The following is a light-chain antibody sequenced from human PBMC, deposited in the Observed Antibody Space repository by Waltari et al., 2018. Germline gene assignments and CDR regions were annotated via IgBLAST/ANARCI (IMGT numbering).Light chain of an antibody. Sequence: QSALTQPASGPGSPGQPTTTPSPGTSSDVGGYNYASWYQQHPGKAPKLMIYDVSKRPPGVSNRFSGSKSGNTASLTISGLQAEDEADYYCSSYTSSSTWVFGGGTKLTVL. J-gene: IGLJ3*02. V-gene: IGLV2-14*01. CDR3: SSYTSSSTWV. CDR1: SSDVGGYNY. CDR2: DVS.